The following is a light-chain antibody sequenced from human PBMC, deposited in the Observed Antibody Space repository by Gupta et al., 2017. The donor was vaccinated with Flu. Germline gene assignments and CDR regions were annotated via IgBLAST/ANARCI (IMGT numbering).Light chain of an antibody. Sequence: QSVLTQPPSASGAPGQRVTFSCSGSSSNIGSHQVYWYVQFPGEAPKPLIFWVNQRPPGVPYRSSASKSVTSASLAISGLRSDDEAVDFCSEWDDSLSSPNWVFGGGTKLTVL. CDR3: SEWDDSLSSPNWV. J-gene: IGLJ3*02. CDR2: WVN. V-gene: IGLV1-47*01. CDR1: SSNIGSHQ.